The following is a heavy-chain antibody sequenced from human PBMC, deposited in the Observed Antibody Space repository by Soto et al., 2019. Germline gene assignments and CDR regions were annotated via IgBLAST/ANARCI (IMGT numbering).Heavy chain of an antibody. CDR3: ARGEQYSGRIFDY. Sequence: PSQTLSLTCAITGDSVSSNSAGWSWVRQSPSRGLEWLGRTYYRSKWYYGYAVSARGRITINPDTSKNQYSLQLNSVTPEDTAVYFCARGEQYSGRIFDYWGQGTLVTVSS. CDR2: TYYRSKWYY. CDR1: GDSVSSNSAG. D-gene: IGHD1-26*01. J-gene: IGHJ4*01. V-gene: IGHV6-1*01.